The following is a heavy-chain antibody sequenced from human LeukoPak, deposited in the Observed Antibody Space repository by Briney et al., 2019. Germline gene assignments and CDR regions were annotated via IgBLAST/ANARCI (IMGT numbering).Heavy chain of an antibody. D-gene: IGHD2-2*02. Sequence: GASVKVSCTASGGTFGSYAISWVRQAPGQGLEWMGGIIPIFGTANYAQKFQGRVTITADESTSTAYMELSSLRSEDTAVYYCARSRCSSTSCYNVPVDYWGQGTLVTVSS. J-gene: IGHJ4*02. V-gene: IGHV1-69*13. CDR3: ARSRCSSTSCYNVPVDY. CDR1: GGTFGSYA. CDR2: IIPIFGTA.